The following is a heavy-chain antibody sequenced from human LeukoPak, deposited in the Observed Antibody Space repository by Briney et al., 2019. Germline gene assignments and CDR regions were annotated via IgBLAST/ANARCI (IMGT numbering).Heavy chain of an antibody. D-gene: IGHD2-2*01. V-gene: IGHV1-46*01. J-gene: IGHJ4*02. CDR1: GHTFTSYY. CDR2: INPSGGST. Sequence: ASVKVSCKVSGHTFTSYYLHCVRQAPGQGLEWVGIINPSGGSTSNAQKFQGRVTMTRDTSTTTVYMELSSLRSEDTAVYYCARGGCTSTSCYPDLFSWGQGTLVTVSS. CDR3: ARGGCTSTSCYPDLFS.